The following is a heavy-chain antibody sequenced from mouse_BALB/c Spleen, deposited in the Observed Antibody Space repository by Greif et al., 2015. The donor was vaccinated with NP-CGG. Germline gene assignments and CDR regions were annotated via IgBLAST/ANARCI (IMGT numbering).Heavy chain of an antibody. CDR2: IWGDGGT. J-gene: IGHJ3*01. Sequence: QVQLKQSGPGLVAPSQSLSITCTVSGFSLTGYGVNWVRQPPGKGLEWLGMIWGDGGTDYNSALKSRLSISKDNSKSQVFLKMNSLQTDDTARYYCARGAYYGNYGFAYWGQGTLVTVSA. CDR3: ARGAYYGNYGFAY. CDR1: GFSLTGYG. V-gene: IGHV2-6-7*01. D-gene: IGHD2-10*01.